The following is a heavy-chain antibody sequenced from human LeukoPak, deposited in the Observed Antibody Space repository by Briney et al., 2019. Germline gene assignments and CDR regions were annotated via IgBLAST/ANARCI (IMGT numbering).Heavy chain of an antibody. V-gene: IGHV3-23*01. CDR3: AKDARRYSGWYFFDH. J-gene: IGHJ4*02. CDR2: ISDSGSTT. CDR1: GFTFSNLA. Sequence: PGGPLRLSCVASGFTFSNLAMGWVRQAPGKGLEWVSVISDSGSTTYYADSVKGRFTISRDNSRNTLYLQMNSLRVDDTAVYYCAKDARRYSGWYFFDHWGQGTLVTV. D-gene: IGHD6-19*01.